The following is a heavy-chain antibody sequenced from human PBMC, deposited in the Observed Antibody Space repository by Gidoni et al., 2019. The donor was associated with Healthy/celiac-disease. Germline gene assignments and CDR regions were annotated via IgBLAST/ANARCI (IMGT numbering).Heavy chain of an antibody. Sequence: QVQLVESGGGVVQPGRSLSLSCAASGFTFSRYAMHWVRQAPGKGLEWVAVISYDGSNKYYADSVKGRFTISRDNSKNTLYLQMNSLRAEDTAVYYCARGEGGHCSSTSCYTDRYYGMDVWGQGTTVTVSS. D-gene: IGHD2-2*02. CDR2: ISYDGSNK. CDR1: GFTFSRYA. V-gene: IGHV3-30-3*01. J-gene: IGHJ6*02. CDR3: ARGEGGHCSSTSCYTDRYYGMDV.